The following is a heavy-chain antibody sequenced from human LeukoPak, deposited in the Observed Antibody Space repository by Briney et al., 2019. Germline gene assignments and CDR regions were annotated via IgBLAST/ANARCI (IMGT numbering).Heavy chain of an antibody. J-gene: IGHJ4*02. CDR1: GFIYDDYA. D-gene: IGHD3-10*01. CDR2: ISWYSSSI. CDR3: ARALHGGPMVRAVIGY. V-gene: IGHV3-9*01. Sequence: GGSLRLSCVASGFIYDDYAMYWVRQAPGKGLEWVSGISWYSSSIAYADSVKGRFTISRDNANSSLFLRMNSLGAEDTAFYYCARALHGGPMVRAVIGYWGQGTLVIVSS.